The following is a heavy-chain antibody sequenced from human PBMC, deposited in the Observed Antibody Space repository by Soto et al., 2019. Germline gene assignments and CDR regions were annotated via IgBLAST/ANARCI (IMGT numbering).Heavy chain of an antibody. D-gene: IGHD3-10*01. J-gene: IGHJ3*02. CDR1: GGPFSSYT. CDR3: ARDRYYGSGSHHHDAFDI. CDR2: IIPILGIA. Sequence: SVKVSCKASGGPFSSYTISWVRQAPGQGLEWMGRIIPILGIANYAQKFQGRVTITADKSTSTAYMELSSLRSEDTAVYYCARDRYYGSGSHHHDAFDIWGQGTMVTVSS. V-gene: IGHV1-69*04.